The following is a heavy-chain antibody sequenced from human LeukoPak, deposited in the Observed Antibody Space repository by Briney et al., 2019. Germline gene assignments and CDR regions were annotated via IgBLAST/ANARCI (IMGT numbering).Heavy chain of an antibody. Sequence: GGSLRLSCAASGFTFSSYEMNWVRQAPGKGLEWVAVISYDGSNKYYADSVKGRFTISRDNSKNTLYLQMNSLRAEDTAVYYCARLRKYSSRSNYFDYWGQGTLVTVSS. D-gene: IGHD6-13*01. CDR3: ARLRKYSSRSNYFDY. CDR2: ISYDGSNK. CDR1: GFTFSSYE. J-gene: IGHJ4*02. V-gene: IGHV3-30*04.